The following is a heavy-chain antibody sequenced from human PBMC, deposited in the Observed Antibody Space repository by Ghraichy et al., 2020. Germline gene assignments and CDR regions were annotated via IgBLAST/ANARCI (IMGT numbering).Heavy chain of an antibody. CDR3: ARQSDGTYVYFDS. V-gene: IGHV4-4*07. J-gene: IGHJ4*02. CDR1: GGSISDYY. CDR2: INTRGST. Sequence: SQTLSLTCTVSGGSISDYYWSWIRQPAGKGLEYIGRINTRGSTNHNPSLKSRVTMSVDTSKNQFSLKLTSVTAADTAVYYCARQSDGTYVYFDSWGQGVVVTVSS. D-gene: IGHD1-26*01.